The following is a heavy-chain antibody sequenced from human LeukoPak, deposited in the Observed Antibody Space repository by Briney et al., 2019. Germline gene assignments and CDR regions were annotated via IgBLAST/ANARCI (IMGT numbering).Heavy chain of an antibody. CDR2: ISSSGSTI. CDR3: ARGRVPAITYYMDV. D-gene: IGHD2-2*01. V-gene: IGHV3-11*01. Sequence: GGSLRLSCAASGFTFSDYYMSWIRQAPGKGLEWVSYISSSGSTIYYADSVKGRFTISRDNAKNSLYLQMNSLRAEDTAVYYCARGRVPAITYYMDVWGKGTTVTVSS. J-gene: IGHJ6*03. CDR1: GFTFSDYY.